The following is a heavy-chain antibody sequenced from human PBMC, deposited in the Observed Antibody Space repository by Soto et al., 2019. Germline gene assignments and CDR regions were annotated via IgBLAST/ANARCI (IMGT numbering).Heavy chain of an antibody. Sequence: PGPTLVNPTQTLTLTCTFSGLSLTSGVVGVGWIRQPPGEALEWLALIYWNDEQYYNPSLRNRLTITRDTSKNQVVLTMTNMDPVDTATYYCAHRLPGPSGYDVWGQGTTVTVSS. D-gene: IGHD6-13*01. V-gene: IGHV2-5*01. CDR1: GLSLTSGVVG. CDR3: AHRLPGPSGYDV. J-gene: IGHJ6*02. CDR2: IYWNDEQ.